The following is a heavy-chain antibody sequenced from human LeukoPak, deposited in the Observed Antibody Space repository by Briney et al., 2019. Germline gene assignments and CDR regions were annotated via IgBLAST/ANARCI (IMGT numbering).Heavy chain of an antibody. D-gene: IGHD4-17*01. V-gene: IGHV5-51*01. CDR1: GYSFTTYW. CDR3: ARQRDYGDDIYSRYFDY. Sequence: GESLKISCQASGYSFTTYWIAWVRQLPGKGLEWMGRVYPGDSDITYSPAFQGQVTVSADRSTNTAYLQLNSLKASDTAMYYSARQRDYGDDIYSRYFDYWGQGVLVTVSS. CDR2: VYPGDSDI. J-gene: IGHJ4*02.